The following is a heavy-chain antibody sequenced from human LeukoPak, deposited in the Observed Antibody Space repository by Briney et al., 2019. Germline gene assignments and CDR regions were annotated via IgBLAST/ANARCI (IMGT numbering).Heavy chain of an antibody. D-gene: IGHD1-7*01. Sequence: SETLSLTCTVSGGSISSYYWSWIRQPPGKGLEWIGYIYYSGSTNYNPSLKSRVTISVDTSKNQFSLKLSSVTAADTAVYYCARGNWNSQVWGQGTPVTVSS. J-gene: IGHJ4*02. CDR3: ARGNWNSQV. CDR2: IYYSGST. V-gene: IGHV4-59*01. CDR1: GGSISSYY.